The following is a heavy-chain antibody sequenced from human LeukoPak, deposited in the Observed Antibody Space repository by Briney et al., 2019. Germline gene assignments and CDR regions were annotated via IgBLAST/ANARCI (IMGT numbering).Heavy chain of an antibody. CDR2: ISSFSSYI. CDR1: GFTFSSFS. J-gene: IGHJ4*02. CDR3: ARWFDCSGGSCYVENN. D-gene: IGHD2-15*01. Sequence: GGSLRLSCAASGFTFSSFSMNRVRQAPGKGLEWVSSISSFSSYIYYADSVKGRFTISRDNAKNSLYLQMNSLRAEDTAMYYCARWFDCSGGSCYVENNWGQGTLVTVSS. V-gene: IGHV3-21*01.